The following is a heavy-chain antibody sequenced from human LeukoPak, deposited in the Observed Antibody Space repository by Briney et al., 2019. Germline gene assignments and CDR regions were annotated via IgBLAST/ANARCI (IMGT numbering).Heavy chain of an antibody. CDR3: ARDKVAAAGTWAFDI. CDR2: IYYSGST. Sequence: SETLSLTCTVSGGSISSYYWSWIRQPPGKGLEGIGDIYYSGSTNNNPALKRRVPISVATSKNQFSLKLSSVTAADTAVYYCARDKVAAAGTWAFDIWGQGTMVTASS. CDR1: GGSISSYY. J-gene: IGHJ3*02. D-gene: IGHD6-13*01. V-gene: IGHV4-59*01.